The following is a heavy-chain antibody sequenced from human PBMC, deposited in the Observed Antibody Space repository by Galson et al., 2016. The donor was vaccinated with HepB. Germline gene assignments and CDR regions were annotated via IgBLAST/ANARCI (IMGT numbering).Heavy chain of an antibody. D-gene: IGHD4-11*01. CDR1: GYTFTSYG. CDR3: ARNDYSQSGDYYNSYGMDV. CDR2: ISPYNANT. V-gene: IGHV1-18*01. Sequence: SVKVSCKASGYTFTSYGISWVRQAPGQGLEWMGWISPYNANTNSGQKLQDRVIMTADTFTSTAYMELSSLRSDDTAVYYCARNDYSQSGDYYNSYGMDVWGQGTTVTVSS. J-gene: IGHJ6*02.